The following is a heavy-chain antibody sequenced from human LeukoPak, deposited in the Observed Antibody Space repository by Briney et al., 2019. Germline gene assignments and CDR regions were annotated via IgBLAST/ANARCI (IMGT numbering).Heavy chain of an antibody. CDR1: GGSISNYY. D-gene: IGHD6-6*01. V-gene: IGHV4-4*07. J-gene: IGHJ4*02. Sequence: SETLSLTCTVSGGSISNYYWSWIRQPAGKGLEWIGRIYTSEGTNYNPSLKSRVTMSLDTSKSQFSLKLSSVTAADTAVYYCARGYSSSSSDYWGQGTLVTVSS. CDR3: ARGYSSSSSDY. CDR2: IYTSEGT.